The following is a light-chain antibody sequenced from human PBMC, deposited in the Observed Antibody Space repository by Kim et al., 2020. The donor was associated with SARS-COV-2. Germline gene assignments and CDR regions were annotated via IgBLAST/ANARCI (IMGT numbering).Light chain of an antibody. V-gene: IGKV1-33*01. Sequence: IRKNLNWYQQKPGKAPKLVIYEASILELGVPSRFSGSGSWTDFTVTITSLQPDDVGTYYCQQYDNYPYTFGPGTKLEI. CDR1: IRKN. CDR2: EAS. J-gene: IGKJ2*01. CDR3: QQYDNYPYT.